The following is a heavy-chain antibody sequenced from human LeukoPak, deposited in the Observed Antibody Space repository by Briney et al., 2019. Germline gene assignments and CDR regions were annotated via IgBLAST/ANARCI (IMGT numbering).Heavy chain of an antibody. J-gene: IGHJ5*02. V-gene: IGHV4-34*01. CDR2: INHSGST. CDR3: ARGRITIFGVVITRGGFDP. D-gene: IGHD3-3*01. Sequence: SETLSLTCAVYGGSFSGYYWSWIRQPPGKGLEWIGEINHSGSTNYNPSLKSRVTISVDTSKNQFSLKLSSVTAADTAVYYCARGRITIFGVVITRGGFDPWGQGTLVTVSS. CDR1: GGSFSGYY.